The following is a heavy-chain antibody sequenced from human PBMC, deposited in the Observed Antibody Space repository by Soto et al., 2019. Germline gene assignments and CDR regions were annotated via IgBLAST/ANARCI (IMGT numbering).Heavy chain of an antibody. CDR1: GGTFSSYA. J-gene: IGHJ4*02. D-gene: IGHD3-22*01. CDR2: ILPIFGTA. Sequence: QVQLVQSGAEVKKPGSSVKVSCKASGGTFSSYAISLVRQAPGQGLEWMGGILPIFGTANYAQKFQGRVTITGDESTSTAYLELSSLRSEDTAVYYCAREGASGSHIGYWGQRTLVTVSS. CDR3: AREGASGSHIGY. V-gene: IGHV1-69*01.